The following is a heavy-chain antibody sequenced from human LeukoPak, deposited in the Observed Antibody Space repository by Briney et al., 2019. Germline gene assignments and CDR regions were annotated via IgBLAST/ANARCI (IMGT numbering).Heavy chain of an antibody. CDR2: TYYRSKWYT. CDR1: GDSVSNNNAA. CDR3: ARPSGVRGVMSKYFDP. Sequence: SQTLSLTCAISGDSVSNNNAAWNWIRQSPSRGLEWLGRTYYRSKWYTDYAVSVSSRITINPDASKNQFSLQLNSVTPEDTAVYYCARPSGVRGVMSKYFDPWGQGTLVTVSS. J-gene: IGHJ5*02. D-gene: IGHD3-10*01. V-gene: IGHV6-1*01.